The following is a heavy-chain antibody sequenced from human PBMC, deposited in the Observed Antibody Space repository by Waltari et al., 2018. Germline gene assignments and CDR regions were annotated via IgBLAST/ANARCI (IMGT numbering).Heavy chain of an antibody. CDR2: TYTSGRT. D-gene: IGHD3-3*01. Sequence: QVQLQESGPGLVKPSQTLSLTCTVSGGSISSGSYYWSWIRQPAGKGLEWIGRTYTSGRTNYNPSLKGRVTISVDTSKNQFSLKLSSVTAADTAVYYCARDGEWSDTTWYFDLWGRGTLVTVSS. V-gene: IGHV4-61*02. J-gene: IGHJ2*01. CDR3: ARDGEWSDTTWYFDL. CDR1: GGSISSGSYY.